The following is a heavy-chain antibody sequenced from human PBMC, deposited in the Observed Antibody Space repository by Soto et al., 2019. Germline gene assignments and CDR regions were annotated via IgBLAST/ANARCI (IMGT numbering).Heavy chain of an antibody. D-gene: IGHD2-15*01. Sequence: SETLSLTCTVSGGSISSGGYYWSWIRQHPGKGLEWIGYIHYSGSTYYNPSLKRRFTISVETSKNQFSMKLSSVTAADTAVYYCARDIPSPGGYYFDYWGQGTLVTVSS. CDR2: IHYSGST. V-gene: IGHV4-31*03. J-gene: IGHJ4*02. CDR1: GGSISSGGYY. CDR3: ARDIPSPGGYYFDY.